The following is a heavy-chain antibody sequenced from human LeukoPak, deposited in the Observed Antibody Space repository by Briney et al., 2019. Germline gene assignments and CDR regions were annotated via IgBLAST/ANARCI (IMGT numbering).Heavy chain of an antibody. Sequence: GGSLRLSCAASGLTFSDYYMTWVRQAPGKGLEWVSSISGSGTTIYSADSVRGRFTVSRDNAKNSLFLHMNSLRAEDTAVYYCAIQITMIVVVPYFDYWGQGTLVTVSS. CDR1: GLTFSDYY. J-gene: IGHJ4*02. CDR3: AIQITMIVVVPYFDY. V-gene: IGHV3-11*04. CDR2: ISGSGTTI. D-gene: IGHD3-22*01.